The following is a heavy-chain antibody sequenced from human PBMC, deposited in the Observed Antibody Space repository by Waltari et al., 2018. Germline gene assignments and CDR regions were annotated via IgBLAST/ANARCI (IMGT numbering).Heavy chain of an antibody. D-gene: IGHD3-3*01. Sequence: QVQLQESGPGLVKPSETLSLTCAVSGYSISSGYYWGWIRQPPGKGLEWIGSIYHSGSTYYNPSLKSRVPISVDTSKNQFSLKLSSVTAADTAVYYCARRVWGTYYDFWSGYSPDYYGMDVWGQGTTVTVSS. CDR1: GYSISSGYY. CDR2: IYHSGST. V-gene: IGHV4-38-2*01. CDR3: ARRVWGTYYDFWSGYSPDYYGMDV. J-gene: IGHJ6*02.